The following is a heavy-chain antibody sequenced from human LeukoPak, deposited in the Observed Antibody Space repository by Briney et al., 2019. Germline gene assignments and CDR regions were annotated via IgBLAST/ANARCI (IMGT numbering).Heavy chain of an antibody. CDR2: IIPLFGTA. V-gene: IGHV1-69*13. CDR1: GGTFSSYA. Sequence: GASVKVSCKASGGTFSSYAISWVRQAPGQGLEWMGGIIPLFGTANYAQKFQGRVTITADESTSTAYMELSSLRSEDTAVYYCARDRDDILTGPRRTSYYYYMDVWGKGTTVTISS. CDR3: ARDRDDILTGPRRTSYYYYMDV. J-gene: IGHJ6*03. D-gene: IGHD3-9*01.